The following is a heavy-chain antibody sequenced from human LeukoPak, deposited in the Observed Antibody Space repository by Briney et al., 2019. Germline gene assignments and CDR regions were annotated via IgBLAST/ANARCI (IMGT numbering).Heavy chain of an antibody. J-gene: IGHJ3*02. Sequence: ASVKVSCKASGYTFTSYDINWVRQATGQGREWMGWMNPNSGNTGYAQKFQGRVTMTRNTSISTAYMELSSLRSEDTAVYYCARDLWGGARAAFDIWGQGTMVTVSS. D-gene: IGHD1-26*01. CDR2: MNPNSGNT. CDR3: ARDLWGGARAAFDI. V-gene: IGHV1-8*01. CDR1: GYTFTSYD.